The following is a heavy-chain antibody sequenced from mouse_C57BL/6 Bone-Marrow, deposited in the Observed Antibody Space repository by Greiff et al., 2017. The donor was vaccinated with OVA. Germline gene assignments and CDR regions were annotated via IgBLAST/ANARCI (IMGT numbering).Heavy chain of an antibody. CDR3: ARDVYGYDY. V-gene: IGHV3-6*01. CDR1: GYSITSGYY. D-gene: IGHD2-2*01. CDR2: ISYDGSN. Sequence: EVQLVESGPGLVKPSQSLSLTCSVTGYSITSGYYWNWIRQFPGNKLEWMGYISYDGSNNYNPSLKNRISITRDTSKNQFFLKLNSVTTEDTATYYCARDVYGYDYWGQGTTLTVSS. J-gene: IGHJ2*01.